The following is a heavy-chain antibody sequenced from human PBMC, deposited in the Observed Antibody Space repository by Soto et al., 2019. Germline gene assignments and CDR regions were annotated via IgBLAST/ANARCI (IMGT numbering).Heavy chain of an antibody. J-gene: IGHJ4*02. Sequence: GGSLRLSCAASGFTFSDYYMSWIRQAPGKGLEWVSYISSSGSTIYYADSVKGRFTISRDNAKNSLYLQMNSLRAEDTAVYYCARRGYSYGYFNNAFDYWGQGTLVTVSS. V-gene: IGHV3-11*01. D-gene: IGHD5-18*01. CDR1: GFTFSDYY. CDR3: ARRGYSYGYFNNAFDY. CDR2: ISSSGSTI.